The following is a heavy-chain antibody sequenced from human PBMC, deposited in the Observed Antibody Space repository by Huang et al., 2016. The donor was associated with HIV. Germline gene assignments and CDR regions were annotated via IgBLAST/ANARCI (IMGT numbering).Heavy chain of an antibody. CDR3: ARGQGGYYYYYMDV. CDR1: GGSFSGYY. J-gene: IGHJ6*03. Sequence: QVQLQQWGAGLLRPSETLSLTCAVYGGSFSGYYVTWIRQPPGKGLEWIGEINPSESTNYNPSLKCRVTISVDTSRNQFSLTLTSVTAADTAVYYCARGQGGYYYYYMDVWGKGTTVTVSS. V-gene: IGHV4-34*01. CDR2: INPSEST.